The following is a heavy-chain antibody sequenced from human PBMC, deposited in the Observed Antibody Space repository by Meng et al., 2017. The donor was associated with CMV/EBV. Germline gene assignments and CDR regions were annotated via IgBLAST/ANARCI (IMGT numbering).Heavy chain of an antibody. J-gene: IGHJ5*02. V-gene: IGHV4-30-4*08. CDR3: ARVYCSGGSCYGNWFDP. D-gene: IGHD2-15*01. CDR2: IYYSGST. CDR1: GGSISSGDYY. Sequence: QRPLQESGPGLGKPSQTLSLTCTVSGGSISSGDYYWSWIRQPPGKGLEWIGYIYYSGSTYYNPSLKSRVTISVDTSKNQFSLKLSSVTAADTAVYYCARVYCSGGSCYGNWFDPWGQGTLVTVSS.